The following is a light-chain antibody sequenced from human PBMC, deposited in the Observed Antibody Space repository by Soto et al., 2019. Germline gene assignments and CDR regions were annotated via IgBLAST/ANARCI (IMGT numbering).Light chain of an antibody. J-gene: IGKJ3*01. CDR1: QIINTW. CDR2: RAS. Sequence: DIQMTQSPSSLSASVGDSVTITCRASQIINTWLAWYQQKPGKAPKLLIYRASNLVNGVPSRFSGSGSGTEFTLTISSLQPDDFSIYYCQQYETYSGTFGPGTKVDL. CDR3: QQYETYSGT. V-gene: IGKV1-5*03.